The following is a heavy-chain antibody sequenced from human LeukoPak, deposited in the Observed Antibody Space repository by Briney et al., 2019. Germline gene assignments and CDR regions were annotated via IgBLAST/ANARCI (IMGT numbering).Heavy chain of an antibody. CDR3: ARAPLRRRGFDY. V-gene: IGHV4-61*01. Sequence: SESLSLTCTVSGGSVSSGSYYWSWIRQPPGKGLEWIGYIYYRGSTNYNPSLKSRVTISVDTSKNQFSLKLSSVTAADTAVYYCARAPLRRRGFDYWGQGTLVT. J-gene: IGHJ4*02. CDR2: IYYRGST. CDR1: GGSVSSGSYY. D-gene: IGHD4-17*01.